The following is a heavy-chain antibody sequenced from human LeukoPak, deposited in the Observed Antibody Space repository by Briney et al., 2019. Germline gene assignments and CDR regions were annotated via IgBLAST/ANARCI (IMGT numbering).Heavy chain of an antibody. J-gene: IGHJ4*02. Sequence: GGSLRLSCAASGFTFSSYWMSWVRQAPGKGLEGVANIKQDGSEKYYVDSVKGRFTISRDNAKNSLYLQMNSLRAEDTAVYYCARDWRYCSGGSCYFDYWGQGTLVTVSS. V-gene: IGHV3-7*01. D-gene: IGHD2-15*01. CDR2: IKQDGSEK. CDR3: ARDWRYCSGGSCYFDY. CDR1: GFTFSSYW.